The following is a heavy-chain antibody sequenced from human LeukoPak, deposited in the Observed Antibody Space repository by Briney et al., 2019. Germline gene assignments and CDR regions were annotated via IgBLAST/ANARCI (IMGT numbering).Heavy chain of an antibody. J-gene: IGHJ3*02. CDR1: GFTFSSYA. D-gene: IGHD1/OR15-1a*01. CDR2: ISSNGGST. V-gene: IGHV3-64*01. CDR3: ARGVTGTPGAFDI. Sequence: GGSLRLSCAACGFTFSSYAMHWVRQAPGKGLEYVSAISSNGGSTYYANSVKGRFTISRDNSKNTLYLQMGSLRAEDMAVYYCARGVTGTPGAFDIWGQGTMVAVSS.